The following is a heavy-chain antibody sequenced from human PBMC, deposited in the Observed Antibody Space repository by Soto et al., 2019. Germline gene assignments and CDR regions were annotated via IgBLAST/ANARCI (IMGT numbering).Heavy chain of an antibody. D-gene: IGHD3-22*01. CDR2: IWYNGSNR. J-gene: IGHJ6*02. CDR1: GFTFSDYG. V-gene: IGHV3-33*06. CDR3: AKDLNYYGLGISPHGIDV. Sequence: QVQLVESGGGVVQPGRSLRLSCAASGFTFSDYGMHWVRQAPGKGLEWVAVIWYNGSNRYYADSVNGRFTISRDNSKNTVYLQMNSLRAEDTAVYYCAKDLNYYGLGISPHGIDVWSQGSTVIVS.